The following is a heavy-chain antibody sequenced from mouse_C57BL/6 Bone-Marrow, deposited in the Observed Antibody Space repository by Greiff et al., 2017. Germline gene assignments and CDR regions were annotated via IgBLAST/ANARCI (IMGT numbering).Heavy chain of an antibody. CDR3: TPARYSFDY. J-gene: IGHJ2*01. CDR1: GFHIQDDY. Sequence: EVHLVESGAELVRPGASVKLSCTASGFHIQDDYMHWVKQRPEQGLEWIGWIDPENGDTEYASTFQGKATLTADTSSNTAYLPLSSLTSEVSAVYYCTPARYSFDYRGQGTPRT. V-gene: IGHV14-4*01. CDR2: IDPENGDT. D-gene: IGHD3-1*01.